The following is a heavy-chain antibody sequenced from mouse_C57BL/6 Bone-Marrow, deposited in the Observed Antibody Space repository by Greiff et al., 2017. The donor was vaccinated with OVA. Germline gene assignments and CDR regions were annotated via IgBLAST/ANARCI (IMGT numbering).Heavy chain of an antibody. CDR1: GFTFSDYG. CDR2: ISSGSSTI. Sequence: EVMLVESGGGLVKPGGSLKLSCAASGFTFSDYGMHWVRQAPEKGLEWVAYISSGSSTIYYADTVKGRFTISRDNAKNTLFLQMTSLRSEDTAMYYCAREDGYYPYYAMDYWGQGTSVTVSS. D-gene: IGHD2-3*01. CDR3: AREDGYYPYYAMDY. V-gene: IGHV5-17*01. J-gene: IGHJ4*01.